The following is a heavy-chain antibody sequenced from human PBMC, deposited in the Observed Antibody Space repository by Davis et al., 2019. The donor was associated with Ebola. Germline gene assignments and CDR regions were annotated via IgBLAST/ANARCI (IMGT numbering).Heavy chain of an antibody. CDR3: AGGRATAYFDD. V-gene: IGHV4-59*01. Sequence: PSETLSLTCNVSGGSISNYHWSWIRQPPGKGLEWIGYISYSGNTNYNPSLKSRVTISVDTSKNQFSLKVTSVTAADTAVYYCAGGRATAYFDDWGQGALVTVSS. CDR1: GGSISNYH. CDR2: ISYSGNT. J-gene: IGHJ4*02. D-gene: IGHD5-12*01.